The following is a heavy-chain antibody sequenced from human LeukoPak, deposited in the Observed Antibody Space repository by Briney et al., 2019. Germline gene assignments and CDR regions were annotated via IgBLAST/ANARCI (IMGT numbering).Heavy chain of an antibody. D-gene: IGHD3-3*02. Sequence: GGSLRLSCAASGFTFSSYAMHWVRQAPGKGLEWVAVISYDGSNKYYADSVEGRFTISRDNSKNTLYLQMNSLRAEDTAVYYCAVLGYWGQGTLVTVSS. V-gene: IGHV3-30-3*01. CDR1: GFTFSSYA. J-gene: IGHJ4*02. CDR2: ISYDGSNK. CDR3: AVLGY.